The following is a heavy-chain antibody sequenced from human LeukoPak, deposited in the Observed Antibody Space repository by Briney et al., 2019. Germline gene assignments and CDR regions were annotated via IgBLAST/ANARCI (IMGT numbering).Heavy chain of an antibody. V-gene: IGHV1-18*01. J-gene: IGHJ4*02. D-gene: IGHD3-10*01. CDR2: ISRHNVNA. CDR3: ARHYLGSGSEDY. Sequence: GASVKVSCKASGYSFTSVGVTWVRRAPGQGLEWMRWISRHNVNADYAQRFRGRVTLTIDTSTTTADMELRNLIPDDTAVYYCARHYLGSGSEDYWGQGTLVSVSS. CDR1: GYSFTSVG.